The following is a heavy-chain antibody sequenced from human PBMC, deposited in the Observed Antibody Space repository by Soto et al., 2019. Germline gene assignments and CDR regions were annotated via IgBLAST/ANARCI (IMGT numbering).Heavy chain of an antibody. D-gene: IGHD4-4*01. V-gene: IGHV4-59*08. CDR2: IHYSGST. J-gene: IGHJ4*02. CDR3: ARSGGLQHIDY. Sequence: SETMSLTCTVSGGYIGAYDLSWIRQPTGKGLEWIGYIHYSGSTNHNPSLKNRVTLSVDTSQNQFSLKLRSVTAADTAVHYCARSGGLQHIDYWGQGTLVTVSS. CDR1: GGYIGAYD.